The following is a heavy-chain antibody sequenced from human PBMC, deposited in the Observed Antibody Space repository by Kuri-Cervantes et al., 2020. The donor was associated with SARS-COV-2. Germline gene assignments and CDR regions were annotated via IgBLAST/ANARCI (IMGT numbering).Heavy chain of an antibody. J-gene: IGHJ6*02. V-gene: IGHV1-69*04. D-gene: IGHD6-13*01. CDR2: IIPILGIA. Sequence: SVKVSCKTSGDSFSNYAISWVRQAPGQGLEWMGRIIPILGIANYAQKFQGRVTITADKSTSTAYMELSSLRSEDTAVYYCAREYSSSWYARPDYYYGMDVWGQGTTVTVSS. CDR3: AREYSSSWYARPDYYYGMDV. CDR1: GDSFSNYA.